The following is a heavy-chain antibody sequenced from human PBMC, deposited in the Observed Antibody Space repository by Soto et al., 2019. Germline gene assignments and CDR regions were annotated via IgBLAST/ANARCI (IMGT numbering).Heavy chain of an antibody. J-gene: IGHJ4*02. CDR3: VRAWAGY. D-gene: IGHD6-19*01. CDR2: INRDGSEI. V-gene: IGHV3-74*01. CDR1: GFTFSSFW. Sequence: EVQLVESVGGLVQPGGSLRLSCAASGFTFSSFWMHWIRQAPGKGLVWVSRINRDGSEIYYADSVRGRFTVSRDNAKNTLYLQMNSLRADDTAVYYCVRAWAGYWGQGTLVTVSS.